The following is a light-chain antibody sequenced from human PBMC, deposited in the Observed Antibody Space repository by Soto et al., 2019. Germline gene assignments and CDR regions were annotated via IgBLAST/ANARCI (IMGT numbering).Light chain of an antibody. CDR3: QQYNTWPLT. CDR2: FTS. CDR1: QSLSNH. J-gene: IGKJ4*01. Sequence: EIVMTQSPATLSVSPGERATLSYRASQSLSNHLAWYQQKPGQAPRLLIYFTSTRATGIPARFSGSGSGTEFTLTISSLQSEDFAVYYCQQYNTWPLTFGGGTKVETK. V-gene: IGKV3-15*01.